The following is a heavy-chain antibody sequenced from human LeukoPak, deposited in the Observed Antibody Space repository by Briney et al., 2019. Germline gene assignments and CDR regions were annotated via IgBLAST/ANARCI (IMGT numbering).Heavy chain of an antibody. J-gene: IGHJ4*02. D-gene: IGHD3-22*01. CDR2: ISWNSGSI. Sequence: GGSLRLSCAASGFTFDDYAMHWVRQAPGKGLEWVSGISWNSGSIGYADSVKGRFTISRDNAKNSLYLQMSSLRSEDTAVYYCARAKSDYDSSGYHYPDYWGQGTLVTVSS. CDR3: ARAKSDYDSSGYHYPDY. CDR1: GFTFDDYA. V-gene: IGHV3-9*01.